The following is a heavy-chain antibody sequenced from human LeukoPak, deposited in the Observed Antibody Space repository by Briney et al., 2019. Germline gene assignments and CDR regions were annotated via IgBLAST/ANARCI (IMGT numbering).Heavy chain of an antibody. J-gene: IGHJ4*02. CDR2: INPNSGGT. CDR3: AGLDSSSWYDY. Sequence: SVKVSCKASGYTFTGYYMHWVRQAPEQGLEWMGWINPNSGGTNYAQKFQGRVTMTRDTSISTAYMELSRLRFDDTAVYYCAGLDSSSWYDYWGQGTLVTVSS. V-gene: IGHV1-2*02. CDR1: GYTFTGYY. D-gene: IGHD6-13*01.